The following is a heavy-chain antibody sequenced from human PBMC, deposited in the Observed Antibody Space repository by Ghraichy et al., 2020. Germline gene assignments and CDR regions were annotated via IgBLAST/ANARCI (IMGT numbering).Heavy chain of an antibody. Sequence: SETLSLTCTVSGGSISSYFWSWVRQSAGKGLEWIGRVSSTGNSQYNPSLQSRVALSMDTSNNEFSLRLSSVAAADTAVYFCVRYVNTPLDAIYWGHGTLVTVSS. D-gene: IGHD5-18*01. CDR1: GGSISSYF. CDR3: VRYVNTPLDAIY. V-gene: IGHV4-4*07. CDR2: VSSTGNS. J-gene: IGHJ4*01.